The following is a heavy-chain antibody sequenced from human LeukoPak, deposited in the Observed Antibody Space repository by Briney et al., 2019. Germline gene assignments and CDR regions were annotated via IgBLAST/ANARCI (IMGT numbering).Heavy chain of an antibody. V-gene: IGHV4-59*01. CDR2: IYYSGST. D-gene: IGHD3-3*01. Sequence: PSETLSLTCTVSGGSISSYYWSWIRQPPGKGLEWIGYIYYSGSTNYNPSLKSRVTISVDTSKNQFSLKLSSVTAADTAVYYCAVNTIFGARNAFDIWGQGTMVTVSS. CDR1: GGSISSYY. J-gene: IGHJ3*02. CDR3: AVNTIFGARNAFDI.